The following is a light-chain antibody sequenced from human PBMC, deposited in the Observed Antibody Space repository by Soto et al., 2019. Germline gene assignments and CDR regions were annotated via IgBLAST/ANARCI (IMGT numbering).Light chain of an antibody. V-gene: IGLV2-23*01. CDR1: SSDVGSYNL. Sequence: QSVLTQPASVSGSPGQSITISCTGTSSDVGSYNLVSWYQQHPGKAPKLMIYEGSKRPSGVSNRFSGSKSGNTASLTISGLQAEDEADYYCCSYAGSSPYLFGTGTKVT. CDR3: CSYAGSSPYL. J-gene: IGLJ1*01. CDR2: EGS.